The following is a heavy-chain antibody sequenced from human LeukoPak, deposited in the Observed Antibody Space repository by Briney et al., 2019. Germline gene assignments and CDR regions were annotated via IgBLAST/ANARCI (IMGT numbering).Heavy chain of an antibody. CDR2: IYYSGST. J-gene: IGHJ4*02. CDR1: GGSFSSYY. V-gene: IGHV4-59*12. Sequence: SETLSLTCTVSGGSFSSYYWSWIRQPPGKGLEWIGYIYYSGSTNYNPSLKSRVTISVDTSKNQFSLKLSSVTAADTAVYYCARGYYGSGSYPFDYWGQGTLVTVSS. CDR3: ARGYYGSGSYPFDY. D-gene: IGHD3-10*01.